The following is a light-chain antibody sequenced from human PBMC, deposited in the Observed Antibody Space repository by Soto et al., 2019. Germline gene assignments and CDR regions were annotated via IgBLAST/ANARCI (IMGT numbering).Light chain of an antibody. Sequence: QAVVTQPPSASGSPGQSVTISCTGTPSDVGASNYVSWYQQQPGKAPKLMISEGSKRPSGVPDRFAGSKSGNTASLTVSGLQAEDEADYYCSSSAGTKNMVFGAGTKLTVL. CDR2: EGS. J-gene: IGLJ2*01. V-gene: IGLV2-8*01. CDR3: SSSAGTKNMV. CDR1: PSDVGASNY.